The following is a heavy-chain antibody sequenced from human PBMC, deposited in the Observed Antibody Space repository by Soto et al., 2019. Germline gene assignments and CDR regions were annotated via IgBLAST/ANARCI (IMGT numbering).Heavy chain of an antibody. Sequence: QVQLQESGPGLVKPSQTLSLTCTVSGGSISSGNYYWSWIRQHPGKGLEWIGYIYYSGSTSYNPSLKSRVTISVDTSKNHFSLKLSSVTAADTPVYYCARVFSDSSSFFDPWGQGTLVTVSS. CDR1: GGSISSGNYY. CDR3: ARVFSDSSSFFDP. V-gene: IGHV4-31*03. CDR2: IYYSGST. J-gene: IGHJ5*02. D-gene: IGHD6-13*01.